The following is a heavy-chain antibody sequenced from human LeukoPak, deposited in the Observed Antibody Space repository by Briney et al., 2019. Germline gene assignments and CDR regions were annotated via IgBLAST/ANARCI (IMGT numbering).Heavy chain of an antibody. CDR3: ARGRAVIYFDY. D-gene: IGHD2-21*01. V-gene: IGHV4-31*03. J-gene: IGHJ4*02. CDR1: GGSISSGGYY. Sequence: SQTLSLTCTVSGGSISSGGYYWSWIRQHPGKGLEWIGYIYYSGSTYYNPSLKSRVTISVDTSKNQFSLKLSSVSAADTAVYYCARGRAVIYFDYWGQGTLVTVSS. CDR2: IYYSGST.